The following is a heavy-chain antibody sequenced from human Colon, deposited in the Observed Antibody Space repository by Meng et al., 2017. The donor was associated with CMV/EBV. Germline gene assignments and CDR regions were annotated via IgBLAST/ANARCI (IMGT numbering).Heavy chain of an antibody. D-gene: IGHD2-2*01. V-gene: IGHV3-53*01. Sequence: ESLKISWAASWFAVGVNYMAWVRQAPGKGLEWVSINYNADNTYYADSVKGRFTISRDNSRNTLFLQLNSLTHGDTAVYYCVTKRAKYCSTGPCPGYFDNWGQGTLVTVSS. CDR3: VTKRAKYCSTGPCPGYFDN. J-gene: IGHJ4*02. CDR1: WFAVGVNY. CDR2: NYNADNT.